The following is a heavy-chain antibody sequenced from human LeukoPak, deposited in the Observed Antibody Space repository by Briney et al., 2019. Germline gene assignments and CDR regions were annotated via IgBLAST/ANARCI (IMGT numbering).Heavy chain of an antibody. V-gene: IGHV1-46*01. Sequence: ASVKVSCKASGGTFSSYTINWVRQAPGQGLEWMGIINPSGGSTSYAQKFQGRVTMTRDTSTSTVYMELSSLRSEDTAVYYCARDLSRPNYWGQGTLVTVSS. J-gene: IGHJ4*02. CDR1: GGTFSSYT. CDR2: INPSGGST. CDR3: ARDLSRPNY. D-gene: IGHD2-2*01.